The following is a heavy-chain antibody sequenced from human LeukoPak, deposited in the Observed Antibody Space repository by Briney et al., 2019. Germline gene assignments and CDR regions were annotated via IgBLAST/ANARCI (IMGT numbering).Heavy chain of an antibody. CDR1: GYTSSSYD. D-gene: IGHD2-2*01. Sequence: ASVKVSCKASGYTSSSYDVNWVRQAPGQGLEWMGWINPNSGGTNYAQKFQGRVTMTRDTSISTAYMELSRLRSDDTAVYYCARSCSSTSCYRTYYYYYMDVWGKGTTVTVSS. CDR3: ARSCSSTSCYRTYYYYYMDV. CDR2: INPNSGGT. V-gene: IGHV1-2*02. J-gene: IGHJ6*03.